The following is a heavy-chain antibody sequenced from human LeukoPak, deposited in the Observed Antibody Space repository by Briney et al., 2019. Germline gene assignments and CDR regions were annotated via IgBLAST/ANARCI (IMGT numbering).Heavy chain of an antibody. CDR3: AREYSSSSLTKMRNDY. Sequence: GGSLRLSCAASGFTFSSYAMSWVRQAPGKGLEWVSAISGSGGSTYYADSVKGRFTISRDNSKNTLYLQLNSLRAEDTAVYYCAREYSSSSLTKMRNDYWGQGTLVTVSS. D-gene: IGHD6-6*01. CDR2: ISGSGGST. J-gene: IGHJ4*02. CDR1: GFTFSSYA. V-gene: IGHV3-23*01.